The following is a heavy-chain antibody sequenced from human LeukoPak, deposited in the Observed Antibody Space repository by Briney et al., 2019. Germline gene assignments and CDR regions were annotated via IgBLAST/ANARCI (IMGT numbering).Heavy chain of an antibody. CDR2: ISSSSSTI. CDR3: VRDSSSPLASLYYYMDV. CDR1: GFTFSSYS. Sequence: GGSLRLSCAASGFTFSSYSMNWVRQAPGKGLEWVSYISSSSSTIYYADSVKGRFTISRDYAKNSLYLQMNSLRAEDTAVYYCVRDSSSPLASLYYYMDVWGKGTTVTVSS. V-gene: IGHV3-48*01. D-gene: IGHD6-6*01. J-gene: IGHJ6*03.